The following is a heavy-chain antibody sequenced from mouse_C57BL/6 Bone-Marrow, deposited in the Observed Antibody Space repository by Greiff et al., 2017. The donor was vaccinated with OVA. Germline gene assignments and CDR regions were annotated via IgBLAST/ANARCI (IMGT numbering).Heavy chain of an antibody. CDR1: GFTFSDYG. CDR2: ISSGSSTI. Sequence: EVKVVESGGGLVKPGGSLKLSCAASGFTFSDYGMHWVRQAPEKGLEWVAYISSGSSTIYYAYTVKGRFTISRDNAKNTLFLQMTSLRSEDTAMYYCARGWLLTFAYWGQGTLVTVSA. J-gene: IGHJ3*01. V-gene: IGHV5-17*01. D-gene: IGHD2-3*01. CDR3: ARGWLLTFAY.